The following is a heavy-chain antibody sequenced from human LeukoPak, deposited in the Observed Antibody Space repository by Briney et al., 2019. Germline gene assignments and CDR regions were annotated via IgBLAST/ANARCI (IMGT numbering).Heavy chain of an antibody. Sequence: SETLSLTCAVYGGSFSGYYWSWIRQPPGKGLEWIGEINHSGSTNYNPSLKSRVTISVDTSKNQFSLKLSSVTAADTAVYYCARYTARGRVYYYYYMDVWGKGTTVTVSS. J-gene: IGHJ6*03. D-gene: IGHD2-2*02. CDR2: INHSGST. CDR3: ARYTARGRVYYYYYMDV. V-gene: IGHV4-34*01. CDR1: GGSFSGYY.